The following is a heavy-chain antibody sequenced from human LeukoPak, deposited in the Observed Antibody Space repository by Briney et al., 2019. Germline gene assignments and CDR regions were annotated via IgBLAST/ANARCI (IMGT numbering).Heavy chain of an antibody. Sequence: SETLSLTCTVSGGSISSGDYYWSWIRQPPGKGLERIGYIYYSGSTYYNPSLKSRVTISVDTSKNQFSLKLSSVTAADTAVYYCARDSSKAGYTDYWGQGTLVTVSS. CDR1: GGSISSGDYY. CDR2: IYYSGST. J-gene: IGHJ4*02. V-gene: IGHV4-30-4*01. CDR3: ARDSSKAGYTDY. D-gene: IGHD1-1*01.